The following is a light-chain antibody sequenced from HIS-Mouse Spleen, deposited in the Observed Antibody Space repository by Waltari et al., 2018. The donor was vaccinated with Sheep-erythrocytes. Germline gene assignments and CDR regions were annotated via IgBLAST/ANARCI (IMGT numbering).Light chain of an antibody. V-gene: IGLV3-1*01. J-gene: IGLJ2*01. CDR2: QDT. Sequence: SSELTQPPSVSVSPGQTASITCSGDKWGDKYACWYQQKPGQSPVLVIYQDTKRPSGKPARVSGSNSGDTANLTIRGTQAMDEADYSCQAWDSRIVVFGGGTKLTVL. CDR3: QAWDSRIVV. CDR1: KWGDKY.